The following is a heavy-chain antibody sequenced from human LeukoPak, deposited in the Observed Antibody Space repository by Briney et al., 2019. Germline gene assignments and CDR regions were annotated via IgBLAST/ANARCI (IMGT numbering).Heavy chain of an antibody. V-gene: IGHV3-21*01. J-gene: IGHJ4*02. CDR3: ARESEYSTNAFDY. CDR2: ISSSSSYI. Sequence: GGSLRLSCAAPGFTFSSYSMNWARQAPGKGLEWVSSISSSSSYIHYADSVKGRFTISRDNAKNSLYLQMNSLRAEDTAVYYCARESEYSTNAFDYWGQGTLVTVSS. D-gene: IGHD6-6*01. CDR1: GFTFSSYS.